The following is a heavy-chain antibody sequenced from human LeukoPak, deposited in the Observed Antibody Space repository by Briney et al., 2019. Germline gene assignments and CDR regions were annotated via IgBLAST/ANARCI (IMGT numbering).Heavy chain of an antibody. J-gene: IGHJ6*02. CDR2: INHSGST. CDR3: ARGGTAYYDILTGYYPNSFYYGMDV. CDR1: GGSFSGYY. D-gene: IGHD3-9*01. V-gene: IGHV4-34*01. Sequence: SETLSLTCAVYGGSFSGYYWSWIRQPPGKGLEWIGEINHSGSTNYNPSLKSRVTISVDTSKNQFSLKLSSVTAADTAVYYCARGGTAYYDILTGYYPNSFYYGMDVWGQGSTVTDSS.